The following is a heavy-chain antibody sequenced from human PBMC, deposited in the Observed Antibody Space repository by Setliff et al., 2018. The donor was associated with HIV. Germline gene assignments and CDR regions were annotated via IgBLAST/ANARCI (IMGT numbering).Heavy chain of an antibody. CDR1: GGSISSGDYY. CDR2: INHYGGT. CDR3: AREYYYGSGSSFDP. Sequence: SETLSLTCTVSGGSISSGDYYWSWIRQPPGKGLEWIGAINHYGGTNYNPSLKSRVTMSVDTSKNQFSLRLSSVTAADTAVYYCAREYYYGSGSSFDPWGQGTLVTVSS. J-gene: IGHJ5*02. V-gene: IGHV4-39*07. D-gene: IGHD3-10*01.